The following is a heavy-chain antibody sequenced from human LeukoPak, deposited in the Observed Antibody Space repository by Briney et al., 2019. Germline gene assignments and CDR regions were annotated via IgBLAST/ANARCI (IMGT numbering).Heavy chain of an antibody. CDR3: ARLMVRDGDV. CDR2: IYHSGST. J-gene: IGHJ6*04. D-gene: IGHD3-10*01. CDR1: GYSISSGYY. V-gene: IGHV4-38-2*02. Sequence: SETLSLTCTVSGYSISSGYYWGWIRQPPGKGLEWIGSIYHSGSTYYNPSLKSRVTISVDTSKNQFSLKLSSVTAADTAVYYCARLMVRDGDVWGKGTTVTVSS.